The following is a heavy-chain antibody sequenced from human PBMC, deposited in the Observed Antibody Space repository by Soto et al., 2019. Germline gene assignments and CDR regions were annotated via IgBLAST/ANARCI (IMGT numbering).Heavy chain of an antibody. CDR3: ARDRIYDYYYGMDV. Sequence: ASVKVSCKASGYTFTSYGISWVRQAPGQGLEWMGWISAYNGNTNYAQKLQGRVTMTTDTSTSTAYMELRSLRSDDTAVYYCARDRIYDYYYGMDVWGQGTTVTVPS. V-gene: IGHV1-18*04. CDR2: ISAYNGNT. J-gene: IGHJ6*02. D-gene: IGHD2-15*01. CDR1: GYTFTSYG.